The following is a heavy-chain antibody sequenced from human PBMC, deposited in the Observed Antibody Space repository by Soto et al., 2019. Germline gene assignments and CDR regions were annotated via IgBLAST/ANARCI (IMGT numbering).Heavy chain of an antibody. Sequence: VKVSCKASGYTFTGYYMHWVRQAPGEGLEWMGWINPNSGGTNYAQKFQGWVTMTRDTSISTAYMELSRLRSDDTAVYYCAREGDYGDYVSEYFQHWGQGTLVTVAS. D-gene: IGHD4-17*01. CDR2: INPNSGGT. J-gene: IGHJ1*01. CDR1: GYTFTGYY. CDR3: AREGDYGDYVSEYFQH. V-gene: IGHV1-2*04.